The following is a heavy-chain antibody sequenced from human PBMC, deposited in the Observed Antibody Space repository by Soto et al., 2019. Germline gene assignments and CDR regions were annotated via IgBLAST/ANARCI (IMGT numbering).Heavy chain of an antibody. V-gene: IGHV1-24*01. CDR3: ATRCISTSCYAYNWFDP. J-gene: IGHJ5*02. Sequence: ASVKVSCKVSGYTLTELFMHWVRQAPGKGLEWMGGFDPEDGETIYAQKFQGRVTMTEDTSTDTAYMELSSLRSEDTAVYYCATRCISTSCYAYNWFDPWGQGTLVTVSS. D-gene: IGHD2-2*01. CDR2: FDPEDGET. CDR1: GYTLTELF.